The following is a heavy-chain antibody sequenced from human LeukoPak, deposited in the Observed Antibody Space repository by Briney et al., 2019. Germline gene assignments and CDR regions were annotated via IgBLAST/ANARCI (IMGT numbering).Heavy chain of an antibody. CDR3: ATHSSDYYGPFDY. V-gene: IGHV4-4*07. CDR2: IYPSGST. Sequence: NSSETLSLTCTVSGDSISSYYGGWVRQPAGRGVEWIGLIYPSGSTTYNPPLYSRVTTSVDTSKTHSSLKLSSVTAADTAVYFCATHSSDYYGPFDYWGQGTLVTVSS. D-gene: IGHD6-19*01. CDR1: GDSISSYY. J-gene: IGHJ4*02.